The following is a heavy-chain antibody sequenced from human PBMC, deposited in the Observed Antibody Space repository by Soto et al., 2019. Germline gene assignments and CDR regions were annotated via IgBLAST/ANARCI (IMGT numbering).Heavy chain of an antibody. Sequence: QVQLQQWGAGLLKPSETLSLTCGVHGGSFTHYYWSWIRQPPGKGLEWIGEINHGRSANYNPSLKSRVTISVDTSKKQVSLNMRSVTAADTAVYYCARTIYGDPATPTKRAFDYWGQGSLVTVAS. CDR1: GGSFTHYY. D-gene: IGHD4-17*01. CDR2: INHGRSA. CDR3: ARTIYGDPATPTKRAFDY. J-gene: IGHJ4*02. V-gene: IGHV4-34*01.